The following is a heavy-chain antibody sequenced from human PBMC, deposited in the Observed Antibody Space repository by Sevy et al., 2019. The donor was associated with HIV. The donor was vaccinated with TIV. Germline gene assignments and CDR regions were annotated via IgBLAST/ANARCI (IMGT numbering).Heavy chain of an antibody. CDR1: GFTFSSYW. CDR2: IKQDGSEK. V-gene: IGHV3-7*01. J-gene: IGHJ6*02. D-gene: IGHD4-4*01. Sequence: GGSLRLSCAASGFTFSSYWMSWVRQAPGKGLEWVANIKQDGSEKYYVDSVKGRFTISRDNAKNSLYLQMNSLRTEDTAVYYCARDNSAHYYYYYGMDVWGQGTTVTVSS. CDR3: ARDNSAHYYYYYGMDV.